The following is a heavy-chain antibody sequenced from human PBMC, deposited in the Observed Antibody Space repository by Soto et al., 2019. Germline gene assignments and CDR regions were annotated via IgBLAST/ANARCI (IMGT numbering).Heavy chain of an antibody. CDR1: GYTFTGYY. CDR3: ARTTSYAGAGANGFDP. J-gene: IGHJ5*02. V-gene: IGHV1-2*02. Sequence: ASVKVSCKASGYTFTGYYMHWVRQAPGQGLEWMGWINPNSGGTNYAQKFQGRVTMTRDTSISTAYMELSRLRSDDTAVYYCARTTSYAGAGANGFDPWGQGTLVTVSS. CDR2: INPNSGGT. D-gene: IGHD2-2*01.